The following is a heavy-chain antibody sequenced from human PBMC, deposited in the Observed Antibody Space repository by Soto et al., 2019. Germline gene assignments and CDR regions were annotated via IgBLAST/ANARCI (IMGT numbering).Heavy chain of an antibody. CDR3: ARESLRAKGADH. J-gene: IGHJ4*02. CDR2: IIPIIGVT. V-gene: IGHV1-69*17. Sequence: QVQLVQSGAEVKRPGSSVKVSCESSGDTFNSYVISWVRQAPGQGLEWMGGIIPIIGVTHYAQKFQGRVTMIALSSTGTAYMELTNLIVEDTALYYCARESLRAKGADHWGQGTLVTVSS. D-gene: IGHD3-16*01. CDR1: GDTFNSYV.